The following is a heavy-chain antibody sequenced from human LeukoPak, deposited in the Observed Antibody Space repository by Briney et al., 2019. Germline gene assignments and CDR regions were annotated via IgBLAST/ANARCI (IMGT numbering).Heavy chain of an antibody. CDR2: INPSGGST. J-gene: IGHJ6*02. Sequence: ASVKVSCKASGYTFTSYYMHWVRQAPGQGLEWMGIINPSGGSTSYAQKFQGRVTMTRDTSTSTVYMELSSLRSEDTAVYYCASGQTPALGDYGMDVWGQGTTVTVSS. CDR3: ASGQTPALGDYGMDV. CDR1: GYTFTSYY. V-gene: IGHV1-46*01.